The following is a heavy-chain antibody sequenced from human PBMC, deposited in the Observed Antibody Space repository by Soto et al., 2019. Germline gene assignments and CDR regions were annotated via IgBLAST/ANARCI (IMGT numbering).Heavy chain of an antibody. V-gene: IGHV3-74*01. CDR3: ARGSNTAFDP. J-gene: IGHJ5*02. Sequence: GGSLRLSCAASGFNFSPYWMHWVRQTPGKGLVWVSRINAEGNTIYADSVKGRFTISRDNAKNMLYLQMTSLRAEDTAVYFCARGSNTAFDPWGQGTLVTVSS. D-gene: IGHD2-21*02. CDR1: GFNFSPYW. CDR2: INAEGNT.